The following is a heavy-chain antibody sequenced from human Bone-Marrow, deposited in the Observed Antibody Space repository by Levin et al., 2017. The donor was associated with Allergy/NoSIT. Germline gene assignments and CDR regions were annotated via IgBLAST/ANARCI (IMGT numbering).Heavy chain of an antibody. J-gene: IGHJ6*02. D-gene: IGHD4-17*01. CDR3: ARSNPRYGDYPYYYGMDV. CDR2: IIPIFGTA. CDR1: GGTFSSYA. V-gene: IGHV1-69*13. Sequence: RASVKVSCKASGGTFSSYAISWVRQAPGQGLEWMGGIIPIFGTANYAQKFQGRVTITADESTSTAYMELSSLRSEDTAVYYCARSNPRYGDYPYYYGMDVWGQGTTVTVSS.